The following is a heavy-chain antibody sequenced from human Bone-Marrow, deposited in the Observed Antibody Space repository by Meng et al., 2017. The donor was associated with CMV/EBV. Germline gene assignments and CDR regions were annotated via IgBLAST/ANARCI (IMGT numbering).Heavy chain of an antibody. D-gene: IGHD2-2*03. J-gene: IGHJ3*02. Sequence: GESLKISCAASGFTFSSYWMSWVRQAPGKGLEWVSYISSSGSPIYYADSVKGRFTISRDNAKNSLFLQMNSLRAEDTAVYYCARGGYCTSTMCYNLNAFDIWGQGTVVTVSS. CDR1: GFTFSSYW. V-gene: IGHV3-48*04. CDR2: ISSSGSPI. CDR3: ARGGYCTSTMCYNLNAFDI.